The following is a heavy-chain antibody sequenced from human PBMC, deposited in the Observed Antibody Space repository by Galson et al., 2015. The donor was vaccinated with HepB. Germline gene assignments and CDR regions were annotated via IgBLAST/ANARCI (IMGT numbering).Heavy chain of an antibody. CDR1: GYSFTKYY. D-gene: IGHD6-13*01. V-gene: IGHV1-46*03. J-gene: IGHJ4*02. CDR3: AREVSGFIAAAEF. CDR2: IRPNGGIT. Sequence: SVKVSCKASGYSFTKYYIHWVRQAPGQGLEWMGIIRPNGGITSYAQSFEGRVTMTRDTVTSTVYMELNSLRSEDTAMYYCAREVSGFIAAAEFWGQGTLVTVSS.